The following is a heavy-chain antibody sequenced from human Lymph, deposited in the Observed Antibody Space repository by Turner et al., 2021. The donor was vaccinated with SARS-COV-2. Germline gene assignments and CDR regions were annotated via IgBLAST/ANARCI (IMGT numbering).Heavy chain of an antibody. CDR2: IKQDGSEK. Sequence: EVQLVESGGGLVQAGGSLRLSCAASGFTFSYYWMSWVRQAPGKGLEWVANIKQDGSEKYYVDSVKGRFTISRDNAKNSLFLQMNSLRAEDTAVYYCARMGSSSWYFDYWGQGTLVTVSS. D-gene: IGHD1-26*01. CDR3: ARMGSSSWYFDY. CDR1: GFTFSYYW. V-gene: IGHV3-7*01. J-gene: IGHJ4*02.